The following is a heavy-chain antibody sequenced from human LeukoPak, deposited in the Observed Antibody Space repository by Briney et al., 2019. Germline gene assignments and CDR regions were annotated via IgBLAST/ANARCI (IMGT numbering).Heavy chain of an antibody. J-gene: IGHJ4*02. Sequence: PGGSLRLSCAASGFTFSTYSMNWVRQAPGQGLEWGSYVSSSSSSIYYADSVKGRFTISRDNAKNSLYLQMNSLRAEDTAVYYCARGSTYYDSSGQVPFDYWGQGTLVTVSS. V-gene: IGHV3-48*01. CDR3: ARGSTYYDSSGQVPFDY. D-gene: IGHD3-22*01. CDR2: VSSSSSSI. CDR1: GFTFSTYS.